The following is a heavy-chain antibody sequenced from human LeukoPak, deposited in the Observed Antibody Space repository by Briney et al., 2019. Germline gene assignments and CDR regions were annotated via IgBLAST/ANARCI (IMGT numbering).Heavy chain of an antibody. CDR3: ARRRRSWRGPDAFDI. V-gene: IGHV4-59*08. CDR2: IYYSGST. CDR1: GGSISSYY. Sequence: SETLSLTCTVSGGSISSYYWSWIRQPPGKGLEWIGYIYYSGSTNYNPSLKSRVTISVDTSKNQFSLKLSSVTAADTAVYYCARRRRSWRGPDAFDIWGQGTMVTVSS. D-gene: IGHD6-13*01. J-gene: IGHJ3*02.